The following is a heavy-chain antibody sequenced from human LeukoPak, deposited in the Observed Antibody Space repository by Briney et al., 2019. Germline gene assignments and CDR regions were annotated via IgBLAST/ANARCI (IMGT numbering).Heavy chain of an antibody. D-gene: IGHD3-16*01. CDR3: ARTGPHLTYYDYVWGSSYLSD. CDR2: ISSSSSYI. Sequence: PGGSLRLSCAASGFTFSSYSMNWVRQAPGQGLEWVSSISSSSSYIYYADSVKGRFTISRDNAKNSLYLQMNSLRAEDTAVYYCARTGPHLTYYDYVWGSSYLSDWGQGTLVTVSS. CDR1: GFTFSSYS. V-gene: IGHV3-21*01. J-gene: IGHJ4*02.